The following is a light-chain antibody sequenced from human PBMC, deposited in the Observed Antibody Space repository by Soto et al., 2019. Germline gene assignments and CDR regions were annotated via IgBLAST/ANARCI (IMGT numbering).Light chain of an antibody. CDR3: QQYESLPLT. J-gene: IGKJ5*01. Sequence: IQMTQSPASLSASVGDSVTITCRASQNIETYLIWYQQKPGKAPKLLIYDASDLETGVPSRFSGSGSGTGFTFTISSLQPEDFATYYCQQYESLPLTFGQGTRLEIK. CDR2: DAS. CDR1: QNIETY. V-gene: IGKV1-33*01.